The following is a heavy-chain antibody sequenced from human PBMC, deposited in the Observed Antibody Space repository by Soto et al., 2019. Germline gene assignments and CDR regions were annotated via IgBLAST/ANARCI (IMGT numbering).Heavy chain of an antibody. CDR2: ISSASSTI. D-gene: IGHD2-2*01. Sequence: QVQLVESGGGLVKPGGSLRLSCAASGFTFSDYYMSWIRQAPGKGLEWVSYISSASSTIYYADSVRGRFTISRDNAKNSLHLQMNSLRAEDTAVYYCASKQLLLGDGFDIWGQGTMVTVSS. V-gene: IGHV3-11*01. CDR1: GFTFSDYY. CDR3: ASKQLLLGDGFDI. J-gene: IGHJ3*02.